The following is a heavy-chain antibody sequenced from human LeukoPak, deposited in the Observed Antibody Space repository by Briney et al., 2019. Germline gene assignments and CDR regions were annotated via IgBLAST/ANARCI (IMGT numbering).Heavy chain of an antibody. Sequence: NPSQTLSLTCTVSGDSISSGSYYWSWIRQPAGKGLEWIGRIYTSGSTNYNPSLKSRVTISVDTSKNQFSLKLSSVTAADTAVYYCARESIYGDYGHWGQGTLVTVSS. CDR2: IYTSGST. CDR3: ARESIYGDYGH. J-gene: IGHJ4*02. CDR1: GDSISSGSYY. D-gene: IGHD4-17*01. V-gene: IGHV4-61*02.